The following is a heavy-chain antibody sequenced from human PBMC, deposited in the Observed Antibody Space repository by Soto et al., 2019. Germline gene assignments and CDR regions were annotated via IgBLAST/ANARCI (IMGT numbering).Heavy chain of an antibody. CDR2: INHSGST. Sequence: SETLSLTCAVYGGSFSCYYWSWIRQPPGKGLEWIGEINHSGSTNYNPSLKSRVTISVDTSKNQFSLKLSSVTAADTAVYYCAXEGYYGSGSYYKWWFDPWGQGTLVTVSS. D-gene: IGHD3-10*01. CDR1: GGSFSCYY. CDR3: AXEGYYGSGSYYKWWFDP. J-gene: IGHJ5*02. V-gene: IGHV4-34*01.